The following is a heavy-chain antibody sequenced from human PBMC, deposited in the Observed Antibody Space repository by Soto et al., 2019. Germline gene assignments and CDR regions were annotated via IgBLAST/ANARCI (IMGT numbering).Heavy chain of an antibody. CDR2: ISGSGGST. D-gene: IGHD3-22*01. CDR3: AKDKGSSGYELGYYYYYYGMDV. Sequence: PGGSLRLSCAASGFTFSSYAMSWVRQAPGKGLEWVSAISGSGGSTYYADSVKGRFTISRDNSKNTLYLQMNSLRAEDTAVYYCAKDKGSSGYELGYYYYYYGMDVWCQGTTVTVSS. J-gene: IGHJ6*02. CDR1: GFTFSSYA. V-gene: IGHV3-23*01.